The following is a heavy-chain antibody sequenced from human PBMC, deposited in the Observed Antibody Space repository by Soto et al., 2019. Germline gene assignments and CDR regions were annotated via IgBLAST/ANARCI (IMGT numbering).Heavy chain of an antibody. V-gene: IGHV4-30-4*01. D-gene: IGHD2-15*01. CDR2: IYYSGST. CDR1: GGSISSGDYY. CDR3: ARLVQLLQGRWFDP. Sequence: QVQLQESGPGLVKPSQTLSLTCTVSGGSISSGDYYWSWIRQPPGKGLEWIGYIYYSGSTYYNPSVKSRVTMSVDTSKNQFSRKLSSVAAADTAVYYCARLVQLLQGRWFDPWGQGTLVTVSS. J-gene: IGHJ5*02.